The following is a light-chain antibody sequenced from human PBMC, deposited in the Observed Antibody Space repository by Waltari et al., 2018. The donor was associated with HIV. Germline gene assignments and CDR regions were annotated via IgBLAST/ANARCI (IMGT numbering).Light chain of an antibody. V-gene: IGLV2-14*01. J-gene: IGLJ3*02. CDR1: INDIGAYHY. Sequence: SALTQPASVSWSPGQSITISCTGSINDIGAYHYFSWFHTHPGIAPKLIISEARIRPSGVSNRFSGSMSGNTASLTISGLQAADEADYYCSSYTIHTTRVFGGGTKLTVL. CDR2: EAR. CDR3: SSYTIHTTRV.